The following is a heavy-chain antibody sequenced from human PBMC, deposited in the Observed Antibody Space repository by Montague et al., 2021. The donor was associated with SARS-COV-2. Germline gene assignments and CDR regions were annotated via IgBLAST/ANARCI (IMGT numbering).Heavy chain of an antibody. CDR1: GLTFSFYA. D-gene: IGHD1-7*01. Sequence: SLRLSCAASGLTFSFYAMHWVRQAPGKGLEWVAFISFDGRNKYYADSVKGRFTISRDNSKNTLYLQMNSLRAEDMAVYYCGRDKNYGDYWGQGTLVTVSS. V-gene: IGHV3-30*04. J-gene: IGHJ4*02. CDR2: ISFDGRNK. CDR3: GRDKNYGDY.